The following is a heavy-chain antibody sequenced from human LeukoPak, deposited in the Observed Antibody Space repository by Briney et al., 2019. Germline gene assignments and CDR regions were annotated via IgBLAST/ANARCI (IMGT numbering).Heavy chain of an antibody. CDR1: GFTFSSYG. CDR2: IWYGGSNK. J-gene: IGHJ4*02. D-gene: IGHD6-13*01. Sequence: PGRSLRLSCAASGFTFSSYGMHWVRQAPGKGLEWVAVIWYGGSNKYYADSVKGRFTISRDNSKNTLYLQMNSLRAEDTAVYYCAKPFGSWSHYFDYWGQGTLVTVSS. CDR3: AKPFGSWSHYFDY. V-gene: IGHV3-33*06.